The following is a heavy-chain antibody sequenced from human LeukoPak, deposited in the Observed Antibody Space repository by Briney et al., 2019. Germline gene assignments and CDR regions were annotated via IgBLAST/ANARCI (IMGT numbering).Heavy chain of an antibody. D-gene: IGHD3-10*01. CDR2: ISGSGGST. J-gene: IGHJ4*02. CDR1: GFTFSNYA. CDR3: AKDGHYYGSGSTHFDY. Sequence: GGSLRLSCEASGFTFSNYAMSWVRQAPGKGLEWVSAISGSGGSTYYADSVKGRFTISRDNSRNTLYLQMNNLRAEDTAVYYRAKDGHYYGSGSTHFDYWGQGTLVTVSS. V-gene: IGHV3-23*01.